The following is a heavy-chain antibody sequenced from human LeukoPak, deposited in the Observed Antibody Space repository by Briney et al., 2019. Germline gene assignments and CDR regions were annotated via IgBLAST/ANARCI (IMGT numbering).Heavy chain of an antibody. V-gene: IGHV3-21*01. CDR1: GFTFSNFN. J-gene: IGHJ6*03. CDR3: ARDLTDPPYYYYYIDV. Sequence: GGSLRLSCAASGFTFSNFNMNWVRQAPGKGLEWVSCISSSGYSIYHADSVKGRFTISRDNAKNSLYLQMTSLRAEDTAVYYCARDLTDPPYYYYYIDVWGKGTTVTISS. CDR2: ISSSGYSI.